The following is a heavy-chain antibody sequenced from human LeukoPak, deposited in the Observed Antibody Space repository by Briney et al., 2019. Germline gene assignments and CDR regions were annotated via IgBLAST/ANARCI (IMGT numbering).Heavy chain of an antibody. D-gene: IGHD1-26*01. CDR3: ARVNPVVGATEGNWFDP. J-gene: IGHJ5*02. CDR1: GGTFSSYA. CDR2: IIPIFGTA. Sequence: EASVKVSCKASGGTFSSYAISWVRQAPGQGLEWMGGIIPIFGTANYAQKFQGRVTMTTDTSTSTAYMELRSLRSDDTAVYYCARVNPVVGATEGNWFDPWGQGTLVTVSS. V-gene: IGHV1-69*05.